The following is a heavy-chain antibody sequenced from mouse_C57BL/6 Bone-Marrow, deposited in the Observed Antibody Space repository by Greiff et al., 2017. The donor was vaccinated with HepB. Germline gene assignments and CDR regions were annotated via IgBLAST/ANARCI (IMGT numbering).Heavy chain of an antibody. D-gene: IGHD1-1*01. Sequence: VKLMESGAELARPGASVKLSCKASGYTFTSYGISWVKQRTGQGLEWIGEIYPRSGNTYYNEKFKGKATLTADKSSSTAYMELRSLTSEDSAVYFCARPPQLLRSLYYYAMDYWGQGTSVTVSS. V-gene: IGHV1-81*01. CDR2: IYPRSGNT. CDR1: GYTFTSYG. J-gene: IGHJ4*01. CDR3: ARPPQLLRSLYYYAMDY.